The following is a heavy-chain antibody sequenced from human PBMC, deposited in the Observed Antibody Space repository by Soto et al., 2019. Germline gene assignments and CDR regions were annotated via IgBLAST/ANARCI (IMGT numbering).Heavy chain of an antibody. Sequence: QVQLQESGPGLVKPSETLSLTCTVSGGSISSYYWSWIRQPPGKGLEWIGDIYYSGSTNYNPSLKSRVPISVDTAKNQFSLKLSSVTAADTAVYYCARQSLSITMVRGYYFDYWGQGTLVTVSS. CDR2: IYYSGST. CDR1: GGSISSYY. J-gene: IGHJ4*02. V-gene: IGHV4-59*08. D-gene: IGHD3-10*01. CDR3: ARQSLSITMVRGYYFDY.